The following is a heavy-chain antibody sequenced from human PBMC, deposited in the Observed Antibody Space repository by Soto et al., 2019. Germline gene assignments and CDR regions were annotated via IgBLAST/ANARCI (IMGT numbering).Heavy chain of an antibody. V-gene: IGHV3-21*01. CDR1: GFTFSSYS. Sequence: GGSLRLSCAASGFTFSSYSMNWVRQAPGKGLEWVSSISSSSSYIYYADSVKGRFTISRDNAKNSLYLQMNSLGAEDTAVYYCACIAVAGPLDYWGQGTLVTVSS. D-gene: IGHD6-19*01. J-gene: IGHJ4*02. CDR3: ACIAVAGPLDY. CDR2: ISSSSSYI.